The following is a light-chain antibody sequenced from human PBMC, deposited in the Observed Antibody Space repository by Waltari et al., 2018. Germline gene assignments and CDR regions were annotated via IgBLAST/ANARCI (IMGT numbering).Light chain of an antibody. CDR2: GAS. J-gene: IGKJ1*01. Sequence: IVMRQSPVPLPLSPGERAPPSCRARQTVNSDLAWYQQMPGQAPRLLIYGASTRATGIPARFSGSGSGTEFTLTISSLQSEDFAVYYCQQYSNWPPWTFGQGTKVEIK. V-gene: IGKV3-15*01. CDR1: QTVNSD. CDR3: QQYSNWPPWT.